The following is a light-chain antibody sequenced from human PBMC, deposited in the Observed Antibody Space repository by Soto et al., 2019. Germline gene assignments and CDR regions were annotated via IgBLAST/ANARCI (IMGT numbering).Light chain of an antibody. CDR1: SSNVGSYKL. Sequence: QSVLTQPASVSGSPGQSITISCTGTSSNVGSYKLVSWYQQHPGKAPKLMIFEVNKRPSGVSNRFSGSKSGNTAYLTISGLQVEDEAEYFCFSLTTTSTHVFGTGTKVTVL. V-gene: IGLV2-14*02. J-gene: IGLJ1*01. CDR2: EVN. CDR3: FSLTTTSTHV.